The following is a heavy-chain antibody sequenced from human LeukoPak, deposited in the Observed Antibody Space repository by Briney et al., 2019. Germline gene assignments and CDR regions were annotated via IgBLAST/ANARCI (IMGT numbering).Heavy chain of an antibody. CDR1: GYTFTSYG. CDR3: ARDYDSSGYSAKEPDY. V-gene: IGHV1-18*01. Sequence: ASVKVSCKASGYTFTSYGISWVRQAPGQGLEWMGWISAYNGNTNYAQKLQGRVTMTTDTSTSTAYMELRSLRSDDTAVYYCARDYDSSGYSAKEPDYWGQGTLVTASS. J-gene: IGHJ4*02. CDR2: ISAYNGNT. D-gene: IGHD3-22*01.